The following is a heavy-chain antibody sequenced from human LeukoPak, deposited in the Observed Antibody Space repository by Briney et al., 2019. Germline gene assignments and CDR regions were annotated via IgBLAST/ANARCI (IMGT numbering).Heavy chain of an antibody. D-gene: IGHD3-22*01. Sequence: SETLSLTCTVSSGSISNYYWSWIRQPPGKGLEWIGYIYYSGSTYYNPSLKSRVTISVDTSKNQLSLKLNSVTAADTAVYYCARSPYYFDTSGYYCFDYWGQGTLVTVSS. CDR3: ARSPYYFDTSGYYCFDY. CDR1: SGSISNYY. V-gene: IGHV4-59*08. J-gene: IGHJ4*02. CDR2: IYYSGST.